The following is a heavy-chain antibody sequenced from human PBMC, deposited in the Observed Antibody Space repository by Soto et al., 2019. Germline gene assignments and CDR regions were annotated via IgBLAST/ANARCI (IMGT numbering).Heavy chain of an antibody. D-gene: IGHD6-19*01. CDR2: ISYDGSNK. J-gene: IGHJ4*02. Sequence: QVQLVESGGGVVQPGRSLRLSCAASGFTFNNYGMHWARQAPGKGLEWVAGISYDGSNKYYADSVKGRFTISRDNSRNTLYLQMDSLRAEDTAVYYCAGGWSFFDYCGQGNLVTVSS. V-gene: IGHV3-30*03. CDR3: AGGWSFFDY. CDR1: GFTFNNYG.